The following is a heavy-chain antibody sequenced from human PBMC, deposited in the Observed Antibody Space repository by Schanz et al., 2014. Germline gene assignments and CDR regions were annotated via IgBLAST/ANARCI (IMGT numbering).Heavy chain of an antibody. Sequence: QVQLVESGGGLVKPGGSLRLSCAASGFTFSDYYMTWIRQAPGKGPEWVSSLTGSGGGTYYADSVRGRFIISRDNSKNTLYLQVNSLRAEDTAVYYCVRLDVHDYWGQGTLVTVSA. CDR2: LTGSGGGT. D-gene: IGHD3-16*01. CDR3: VRLDVHDY. J-gene: IGHJ4*02. V-gene: IGHV3-11*01. CDR1: GFTFSDYY.